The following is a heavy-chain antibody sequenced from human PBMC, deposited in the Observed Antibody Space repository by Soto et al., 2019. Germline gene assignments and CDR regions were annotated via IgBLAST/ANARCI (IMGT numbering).Heavy chain of an antibody. D-gene: IGHD4-4*01. CDR3: ARGMTTVTTLDY. V-gene: IGHV4-30-2*01. CDR1: GGSISSGGYS. J-gene: IGHJ4*02. Sequence: PSETLSLTCAVSGGSISSGGYSWTRIRQPPGKGLEWIGYIYHSGSTYYNPSLKSRVTISVDRSKNQFSLKLSSVTAADTAVYYCARGMTTVTTLDYWGQGTLVTVSS. CDR2: IYHSGST.